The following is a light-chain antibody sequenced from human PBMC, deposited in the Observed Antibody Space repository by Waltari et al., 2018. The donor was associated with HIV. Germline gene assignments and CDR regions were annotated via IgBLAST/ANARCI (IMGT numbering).Light chain of an antibody. CDR2: EDI. CDR1: TLPKKY. V-gene: IGLV3-10*01. J-gene: IGLJ3*02. CDR3: YSTESSGTHRV. Sequence: SYELTQPPSVSVSPGQTARITCSGDTLPKKYAHWYQQKSGQAPVLVIYEDIKRPSGIPGRVSGSSSGTVAILTISGAQVEDEADYYCYSTESSGTHRVFGGGTKLTVL.